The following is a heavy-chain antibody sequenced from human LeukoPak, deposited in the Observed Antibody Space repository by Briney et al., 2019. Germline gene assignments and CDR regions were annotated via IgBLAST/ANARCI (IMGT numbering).Heavy chain of an antibody. CDR1: GFTFSSYG. D-gene: IGHD3-16*02. Sequence: QPGGSLRLSCAASGFTFSSYGMHWVRQAPGKGLEWVAFIRCGGSNKYYADSVKGRFTISRDNSKNTLYLQMNSLRAEDTAVYYCANGFLGELSLYAIDYWGQGTLVTVSS. CDR2: IRCGGSNK. J-gene: IGHJ4*02. V-gene: IGHV3-30*02. CDR3: ANGFLGELSLYAIDY.